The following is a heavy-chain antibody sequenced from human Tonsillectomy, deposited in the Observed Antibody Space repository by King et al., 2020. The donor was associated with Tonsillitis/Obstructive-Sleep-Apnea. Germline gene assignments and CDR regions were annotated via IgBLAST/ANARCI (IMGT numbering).Heavy chain of an antibody. CDR2: IYYSGST. D-gene: IGHD1-14*01. J-gene: IGHJ6*02. CDR1: GGSISSYY. V-gene: IGHV4-59*08. Sequence: QVQLQESGPGLVKPSETLSLTCTVSGGSISSYYWSWIRQPPGKGLEWIGYIYYSGSTNYNPSLKSRVTISVDTSKNQFSLQLSSVTAADTAVYYCARQRTITAPYYYYYDMDVWGQGTTVTVSS. CDR3: ARQRTITAPYYYYYDMDV.